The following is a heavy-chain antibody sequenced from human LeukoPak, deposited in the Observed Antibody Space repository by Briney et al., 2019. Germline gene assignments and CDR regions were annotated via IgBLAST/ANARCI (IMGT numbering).Heavy chain of an antibody. J-gene: IGHJ6*04. Sequence: ASVKVSCKASGYTFTGYYMHWVRQAPGKGLEWMGWINPNSGGTNYAQKFQGWVTMTRDTSISTAYMELSRLRSDDTAVYYCARESYGDYSFRWGMDVWGKGTTVTVSS. CDR2: INPNSGGT. CDR1: GYTFTGYY. CDR3: ARESYGDYSFRWGMDV. D-gene: IGHD4-17*01. V-gene: IGHV1-2*04.